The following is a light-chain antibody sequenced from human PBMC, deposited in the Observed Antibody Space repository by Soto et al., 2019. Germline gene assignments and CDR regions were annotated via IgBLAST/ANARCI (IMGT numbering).Light chain of an antibody. V-gene: IGKV3-11*01. Sequence: EIVLTPAPATLSWSPGERPSLSGTTRRSISSYLAWYQQKPGQAPRLLIYGASTRATGIPDRFSGSGSGTDFTLTISSLEPEDFAVYYCQQRSNSPPTFGQGTKVDI. J-gene: IGKJ1*01. CDR2: GAS. CDR3: QQRSNSPPT. CDR1: RSISSY.